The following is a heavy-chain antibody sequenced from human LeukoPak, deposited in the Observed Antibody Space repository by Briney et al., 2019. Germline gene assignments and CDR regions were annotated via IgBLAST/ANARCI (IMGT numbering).Heavy chain of an antibody. CDR3: TSSGSDDAFDI. D-gene: IGHD5-12*01. CDR1: GFTVSSNY. J-gene: IGHJ3*02. Sequence: GGSLRLSCAASGFTVSSNYMSWVRQAPGKGLEWVSVIYSGGSTYYVDSVKGRFTISRHNSKNTLYLQMNSLRAEDTAVYYCTSSGSDDAFDIWGQGTMVTVSS. CDR2: IYSGGST. V-gene: IGHV3-53*04.